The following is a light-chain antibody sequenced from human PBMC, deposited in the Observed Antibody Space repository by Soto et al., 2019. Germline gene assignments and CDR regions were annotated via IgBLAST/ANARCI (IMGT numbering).Light chain of an antibody. Sequence: EVVMTQSPATLSVSPGDSATLSCRASEGVGTNLAWYQQTPGQGPRLLIYATSTRATGIPARFSGSGSGTEFTLTISGLQSEDFANYYCQQYNKGPPWTFGQGTKLEIK. CDR2: ATS. CDR3: QQYNKGPPWT. CDR1: EGVGTN. J-gene: IGKJ1*01. V-gene: IGKV3-15*01.